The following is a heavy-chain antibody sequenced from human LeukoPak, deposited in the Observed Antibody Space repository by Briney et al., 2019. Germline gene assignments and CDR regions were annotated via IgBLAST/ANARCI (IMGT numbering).Heavy chain of an antibody. CDR2: IKQDGSEK. Sequence: GGSLRLSCAASGFTFSSYWMSWVRQAPGKGLEWVANIKQDGSEKYYVDSVKGRFTISRDNAKNSLYLQMNSLRAEDTAVYYRARSSPLWFGVSYFDYWGQGTLVTVSS. CDR1: GFTFSSYW. V-gene: IGHV3-7*01. J-gene: IGHJ4*02. CDR3: ARSSPLWFGVSYFDY. D-gene: IGHD3-3*01.